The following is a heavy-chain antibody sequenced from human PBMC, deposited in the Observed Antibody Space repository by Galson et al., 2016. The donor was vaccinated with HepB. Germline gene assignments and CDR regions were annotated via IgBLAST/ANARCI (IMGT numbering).Heavy chain of an antibody. CDR1: GGSLTGTNYY. CDR2: MYYGGST. J-gene: IGHJ4*01. CDR3: ASRSRLGRGYYFDF. D-gene: IGHD2-15*01. V-gene: IGHV4-39*01. Sequence: LSLTCSVSGGSLTGTNYYWGWLRQPPGKALEWIGTMYYGGSTHYNPSLQSRVTISVDKSTNPFSLILTPVTAADTAFFFCASRSRLGRGYYFDFWGHGTLVAVSS.